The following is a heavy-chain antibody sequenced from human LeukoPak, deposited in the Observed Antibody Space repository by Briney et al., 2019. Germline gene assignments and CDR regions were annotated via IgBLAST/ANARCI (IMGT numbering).Heavy chain of an antibody. CDR3: ARLSGYCSSTSCYRLNWFDP. D-gene: IGHD2-2*01. CDR1: GYSFTSYW. J-gene: IGHJ5*02. CDR2: IYPGDSDT. V-gene: IGHV5-51*01. Sequence: GESLKISCKGSGYSFTSYWIGWVRPMPGEGLEWMGIIYPGDSDTRYSPSFQGQVTISADKSISTAYLQWSSLKASDTAMYYCARLSGYCSSTSCYRLNWFDPWGQGTLVTVSS.